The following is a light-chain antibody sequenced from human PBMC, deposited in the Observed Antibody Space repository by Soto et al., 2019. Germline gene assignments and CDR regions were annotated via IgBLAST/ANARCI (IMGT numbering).Light chain of an antibody. J-gene: IGKJ3*01. CDR2: AAS. Sequence: DIQMTRSPSSLSASVGDRVTITCRASQGIANHLAWYQQKPGKAPNLLIYAASTLQSGVPSRFSGSGFGTDFTLTISSLQPEDVATYYCHKYKSAPYTFGPGTKVDI. CDR3: HKYKSAPYT. CDR1: QGIANH. V-gene: IGKV1-27*01.